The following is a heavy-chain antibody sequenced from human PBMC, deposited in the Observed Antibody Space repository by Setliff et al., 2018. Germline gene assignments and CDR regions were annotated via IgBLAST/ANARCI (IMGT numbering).Heavy chain of an antibody. D-gene: IGHD3-3*01. CDR1: GFSLSTSGMC. J-gene: IGHJ4*02. CDR3: ERCITIFGVVIPNAFDY. CDR2: IDWDDDK. Sequence: ESGPTLVNPTQTLTLTCTFSGFSLSTSGMCVSWIRQPPGKALEWLARIDWDDDKRYSPSLKSRLTITKDTSKNQVVLTMTNMDPVDTATYYCERCITIFGVVIPNAFDYWGQGTLVTVSS. V-gene: IGHV2-5*08.